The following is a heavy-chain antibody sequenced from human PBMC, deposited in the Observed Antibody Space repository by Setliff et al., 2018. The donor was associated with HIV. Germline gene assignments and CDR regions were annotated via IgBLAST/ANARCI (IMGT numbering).Heavy chain of an antibody. CDR2: THHSGST. D-gene: IGHD6-25*01. CDR1: GYSISSSSYY. Sequence: SETLSLTCAVSGYSISSSSYYWGWIRQPPGKGLEWIGSTHHSGSTYYNPSLNSRVTISVDTSKNHFSLKLRSVTAADTAVYYCARYSPRGYTLTGPYWGQGTLVTVSS. J-gene: IGHJ4*02. V-gene: IGHV4-39*07. CDR3: ARYSPRGYTLTGPY.